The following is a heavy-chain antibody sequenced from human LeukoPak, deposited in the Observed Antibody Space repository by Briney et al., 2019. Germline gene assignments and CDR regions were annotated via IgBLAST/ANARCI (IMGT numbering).Heavy chain of an antibody. J-gene: IGHJ5*02. CDR3: ARGETELLWFGP. CDR1: GGTFSSYA. V-gene: IGHV1-69*06. CDR2: IIPIFGTA. D-gene: IGHD3-10*01. Sequence: SVKVSCKASGGTFSSYAISWVRQAPGQGLEWMGGIIPIFGTANYAQKFQGGVTITADKSTSTAYMELSSLRSEDTAVYYCARGETELLWFGPWGQGTLVTVSS.